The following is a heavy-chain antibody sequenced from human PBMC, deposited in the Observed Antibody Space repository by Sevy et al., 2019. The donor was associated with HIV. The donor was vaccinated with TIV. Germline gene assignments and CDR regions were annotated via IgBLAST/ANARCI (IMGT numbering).Heavy chain of an antibody. CDR3: ARGVDSYGAYYYYMDV. D-gene: IGHD4-17*01. J-gene: IGHJ6*03. CDR2: ISGHDGET. Sequence: ASVKVSCKASGYRFTNFGLSWVRQAPGQGLEWMGWISGHDGETNYAQRFQGRVTLTTDKSTRTAYMELRSLRSDDTATYFCARGVDSYGAYYYYMDVWGSWTTVTVSS. CDR1: GYRFTNFG. V-gene: IGHV1-18*01.